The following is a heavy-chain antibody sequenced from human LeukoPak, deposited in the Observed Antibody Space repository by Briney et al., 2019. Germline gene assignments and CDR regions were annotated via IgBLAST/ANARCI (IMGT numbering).Heavy chain of an antibody. Sequence: PGGSLRLSCAASGFTVSSNYMSWVRQAPGKGLEWVSVIYSGGSTYYADSVKGRFTISRDNSKNTLYLQMNSLRAEDTAVYYCARERIVGANWGYYFDYWGQGTLVTVSS. V-gene: IGHV3-53*01. CDR3: ARERIVGANWGYYFDY. J-gene: IGHJ4*02. CDR1: GFTVSSNY. CDR2: IYSGGST. D-gene: IGHD1-26*01.